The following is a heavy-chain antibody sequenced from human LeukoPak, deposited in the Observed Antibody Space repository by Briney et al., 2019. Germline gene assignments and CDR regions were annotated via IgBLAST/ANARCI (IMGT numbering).Heavy chain of an antibody. CDR2: ISGSGGST. CDR3: AKHGYYDFWTGGFDY. Sequence: GGSLRLSCAASGFTFSSYAMSWVRQAPGKVLEWVSAISGSGGSTYYADSVKGRFTISRDNSKNTLYLQMNSLRAEDTAVYYCAKHGYYDFWTGGFDYWGQGTLVTVSS. CDR1: GFTFSSYA. V-gene: IGHV3-23*01. J-gene: IGHJ4*02. D-gene: IGHD3-3*01.